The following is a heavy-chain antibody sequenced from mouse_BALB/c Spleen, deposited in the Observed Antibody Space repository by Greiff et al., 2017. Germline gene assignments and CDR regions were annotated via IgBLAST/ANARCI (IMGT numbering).Heavy chain of an antibody. CDR1: GYTFPSYT. CDR3: AREGRVYYGNYFDY. V-gene: IGHV1-4*01. Sequence: QVQLQQSGAELARPGASVKMSCKASGYTFPSYTMHWVKQRPGQGLEWIGYINPSSGYTNYNQKFKDKATLTADKSSSTAYMQLSSLTSEDSAVYYCAREGRVYYGNYFDYWGQGTTLTVSS. D-gene: IGHD2-1*01. CDR2: INPSSGYT. J-gene: IGHJ2*01.